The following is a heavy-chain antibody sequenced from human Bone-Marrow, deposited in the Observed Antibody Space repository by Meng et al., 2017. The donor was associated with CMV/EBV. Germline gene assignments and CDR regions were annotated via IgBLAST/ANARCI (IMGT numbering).Heavy chain of an antibody. D-gene: IGHD6-19*01. V-gene: IGHV4-61*01. CDR2: IYYSGST. Sequence: SETLSLTCTVSGGSVSSGSYYWSWIRQPPGKGLEWIGYIYYSGSTNYNPSLKSRVTISVDTSKNQLSLKLNSVTAADTAVYYCAMRPPNSSGWYYFDYWGQGTLVTVSS. CDR3: AMRPPNSSGWYYFDY. J-gene: IGHJ4*02. CDR1: GGSVSSGSYY.